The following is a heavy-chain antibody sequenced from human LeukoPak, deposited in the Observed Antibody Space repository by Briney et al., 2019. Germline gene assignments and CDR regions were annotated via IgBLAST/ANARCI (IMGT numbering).Heavy chain of an antibody. CDR2: INHSGST. D-gene: IGHD2-2*02. V-gene: IGHV4-34*01. J-gene: IGHJ6*02. CDR3: ARGNIVVVPAAITRRVYYGMDV. Sequence: SETLSLTCAVYGGSFSGYYWSWIRQPPGKGLEWIGEINHSGSTNYNPSLKSRATISVDTSKNQFSLKLSSVTAADTAVYYCARGNIVVVPAAITRRVYYGMDVWGQGTTVTVSS. CDR1: GGSFSGYY.